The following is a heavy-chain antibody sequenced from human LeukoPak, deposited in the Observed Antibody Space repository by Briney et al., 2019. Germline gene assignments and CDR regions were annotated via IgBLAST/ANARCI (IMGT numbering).Heavy chain of an antibody. Sequence: SETLSLTCAVYGGSFSGYYWSWIRQPPGKGLEWIGEINHSGSTNYNPSLKSRVTISVDTSKNQFSLKLSSVTAADTAVYYCARDEYYGDYVPAPNFPRLHWYFDLWGRGTLVTVSS. V-gene: IGHV4-34*01. J-gene: IGHJ2*01. D-gene: IGHD4-17*01. CDR3: ARDEYYGDYVPAPNFPRLHWYFDL. CDR2: INHSGST. CDR1: GGSFSGYY.